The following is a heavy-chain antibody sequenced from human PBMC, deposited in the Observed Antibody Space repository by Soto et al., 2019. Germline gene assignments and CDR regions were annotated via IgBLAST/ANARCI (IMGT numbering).Heavy chain of an antibody. CDR2: IVVGSGNT. CDR1: GFTFTSSA. J-gene: IGHJ4*02. CDR3: AADLEVENYFDY. V-gene: IGHV1-58*01. Sequence: SVKVSCKASGFTFTSSAVQWVRQARGQRLEWIGWIVVGSGNTNYAQKFQERVTITRDMSTSTAYMELSSLRSEDTAVYYCAADLEVENYFDYWGQGTLVTVSS. D-gene: IGHD3-3*01.